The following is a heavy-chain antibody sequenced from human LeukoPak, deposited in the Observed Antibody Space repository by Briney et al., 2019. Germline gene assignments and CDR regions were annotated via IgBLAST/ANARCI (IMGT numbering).Heavy chain of an antibody. CDR1: GYTFTSYY. D-gene: IGHD1-26*01. J-gene: IGHJ4*02. CDR3: ASYIVGARGFDY. V-gene: IGHV1-24*01. CDR2: FDPEDGET. Sequence: ASVKVSCKASGYTFTSYYIHWVRQAPGKGLEWMGGFDPEDGETMYAQKFQGRVTMTEDTSTDTAYMDLSSLRSEDTAVYYCASYIVGARGFDYWGQGTLVTVSS.